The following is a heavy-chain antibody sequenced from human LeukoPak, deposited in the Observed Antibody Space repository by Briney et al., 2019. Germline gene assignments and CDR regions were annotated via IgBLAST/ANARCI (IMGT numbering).Heavy chain of an antibody. J-gene: IGHJ4*02. V-gene: IGHV3-23*01. CDR1: GFTFSSYA. CDR3: AKTDFSCYDY. CDR2: ITASGDST. Sequence: GGSLRLSCAASGFTFSSYAINWVRQAPGKGLEWVSAITASGDSTYYADSVKGRFTISRDNSKNTLCLQMNILRAEDTAVYYCAKTDFSCYDYWGQGTLVTVSS. D-gene: IGHD2-15*01.